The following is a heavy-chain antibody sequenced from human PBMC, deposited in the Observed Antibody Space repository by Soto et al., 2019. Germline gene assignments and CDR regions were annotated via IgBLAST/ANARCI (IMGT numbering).Heavy chain of an antibody. J-gene: IGHJ3*02. Sequence: PGGSLRLSCVASGFMFTKSTMNWVRQAPGKGLEWVSFITSASDYIFYADSVKGRFTISRDNANNSLYLQMNSLRAEDTAVYYCARVGTGSSTPLDIWGQGTMVTVSS. CDR2: ITSASDYI. V-gene: IGHV3-21*01. CDR3: ARVGTGSSTPLDI. D-gene: IGHD3-9*01. CDR1: GFMFTKST.